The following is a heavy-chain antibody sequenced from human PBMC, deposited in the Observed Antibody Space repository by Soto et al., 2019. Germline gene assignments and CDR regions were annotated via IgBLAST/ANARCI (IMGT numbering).Heavy chain of an antibody. CDR1: GGSLSGYY. V-gene: IGHV4-34*01. CDR2: VKDGGHT. J-gene: IGHJ4*02. Sequence: QVQLQQWGAGLLKPSETLSLNCAVTGGSLSGYYWSWIRQPPGKGLEWIGEVKDGGHTNYSPSLRGRVTIPSDTSNNPFSVRLNSVTAADTGVYYCARGQEGVVATHWDQGSLVTVSS. D-gene: IGHD5-12*01. CDR3: ARGQEGVVATH.